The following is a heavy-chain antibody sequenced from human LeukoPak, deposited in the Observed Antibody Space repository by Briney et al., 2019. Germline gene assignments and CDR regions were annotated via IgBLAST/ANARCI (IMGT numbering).Heavy chain of an antibody. Sequence: PGGSLRPSCAASGFTFSSYDMHWVRQAPGKGLEWVAVISYDGSNKYYADSVKGRFAISRDNSKNTVYLQMNSLRVEDTAVCYCARANTPFADYWGQGTLVTVSS. J-gene: IGHJ4*02. CDR3: ARANTPFADY. V-gene: IGHV3-30*09. CDR1: GFTFSSYD. CDR2: ISYDGSNK. D-gene: IGHD2-2*02.